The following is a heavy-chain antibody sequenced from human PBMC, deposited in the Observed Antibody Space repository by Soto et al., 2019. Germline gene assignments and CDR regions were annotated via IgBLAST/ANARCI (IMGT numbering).Heavy chain of an antibody. CDR1: GFIFTNYA. V-gene: IGHV3-23*01. D-gene: IGHD1-26*01. J-gene: IGHJ4*02. CDR3: LKDPGREDRAGRD. CDR2: ISDSGGST. Sequence: VQLLESGGGLVQPGGSLRLSCAASGFIFTNYAMNWVRQAPGKGLEWVSGISDSGGSTYYADSVKGRFTISRDNSKNTLYLQMNSLRADDTGVYYCLKDPGREDRAGRDGGQGTLVTVSS.